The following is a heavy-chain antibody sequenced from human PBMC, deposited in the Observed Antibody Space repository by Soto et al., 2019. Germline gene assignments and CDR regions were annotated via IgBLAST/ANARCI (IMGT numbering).Heavy chain of an antibody. CDR1: GFTFSSYA. CDR2: ISDRGDRT. Sequence: EVQVLESGGGLVQPGGSLRLSCAASGFTFSSYAMNWVRQAPGKGLEWVSAISDRGDRTYFTDSVKGRFTISRDNSKNTLYLQMNSLRAEDTAVYYWAKSFRSGLLWFGELSTVDYWGQGTLVIVSS. V-gene: IGHV3-23*01. J-gene: IGHJ4*02. CDR3: AKSFRSGLLWFGELSTVDY. D-gene: IGHD3-10*01.